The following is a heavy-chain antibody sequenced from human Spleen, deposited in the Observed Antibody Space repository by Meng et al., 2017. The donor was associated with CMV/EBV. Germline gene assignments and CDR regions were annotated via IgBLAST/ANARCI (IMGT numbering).Heavy chain of an antibody. V-gene: IGHV3-30-3*01. CDR1: GFTFNSYA. J-gene: IGHJ4*02. CDR3: ARGRYDYYDSFGYQSNLDF. D-gene: IGHD3-22*01. Sequence: LSLTCAASGFTFNSYAMHWVRQAPGKGLEWVAVISSDGSNQYYAVSVKGRFTISTDNSKNTLYLQMNSLRPADTALYYCARGRYDYYDSFGYQSNLDFWGQGTLVTVSS. CDR2: ISSDGSNQ.